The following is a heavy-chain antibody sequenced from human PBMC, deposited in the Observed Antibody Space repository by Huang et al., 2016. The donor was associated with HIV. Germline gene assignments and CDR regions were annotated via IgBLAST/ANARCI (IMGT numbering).Heavy chain of an antibody. CDR2: INHSGNT. Sequence: QVQLEQWGAGLLKASETLSLTCAVYGGSFSGYYWNWLRQAPGKGLEWVGEINHSGNTNENPSLKSRVNMSVDTSKSQFSLYLTSLSAADTGTYFCARRYNSRRDYLGRGTLVTVHS. D-gene: IGHD3-22*01. CDR3: ARRYNSRRDY. V-gene: IGHV4-34*02. J-gene: IGHJ4*02. CDR1: GGSFSGYY.